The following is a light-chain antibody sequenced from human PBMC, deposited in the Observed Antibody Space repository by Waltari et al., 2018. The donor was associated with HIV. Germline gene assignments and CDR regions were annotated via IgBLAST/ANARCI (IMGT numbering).Light chain of an antibody. V-gene: IGLV2-18*02. CDR3: SSYTSSSTFV. CDR2: EVS. CDR1: SSDVGSYNR. J-gene: IGLJ2*01. Sequence: QSALTQPPSVSGSPGQSVTISCTGTSSDVGSYNRFSWYQQPPGTAPNLMIYEVSNRPSGVPDRFSGSKSGNTASLTISGLQAEDEADYYCSSYTSSSTFVFGGGTKLTVL.